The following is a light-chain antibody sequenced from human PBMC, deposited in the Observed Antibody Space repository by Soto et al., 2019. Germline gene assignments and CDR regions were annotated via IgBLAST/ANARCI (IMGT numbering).Light chain of an antibody. CDR1: QSISRY. Sequence: TQMTQSPSTLSASVGDRVTITCRASQSISRYLAWYQQKPGKAPNLLIYEASTLQRGVPSRFSGSASGTEFPLSSSGLQPDDFATYLCLQYNDVSWTFGQGTKVEIK. CDR2: EAS. V-gene: IGKV1-5*03. CDR3: LQYNDVSWT. J-gene: IGKJ1*01.